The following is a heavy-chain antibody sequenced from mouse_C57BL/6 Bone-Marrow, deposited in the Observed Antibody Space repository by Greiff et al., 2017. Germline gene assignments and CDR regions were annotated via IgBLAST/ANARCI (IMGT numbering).Heavy chain of an antibody. J-gene: IGHJ3*01. CDR3: LTTVVAH. D-gene: IGHD1-1*01. Sequence: QVQLKESGAELAKPGASVKLSCKASGYTFTSYWMHWVNQRPGQGLEWIGYINPSSGYTKYNQKFKDKSTLTAHKASSTAYMPLSSLTYEYSAVYYVLTTVVAHWGQGTLVTVSA. V-gene: IGHV1-7*01. CDR1: GYTFTSYW. CDR2: INPSSGYT.